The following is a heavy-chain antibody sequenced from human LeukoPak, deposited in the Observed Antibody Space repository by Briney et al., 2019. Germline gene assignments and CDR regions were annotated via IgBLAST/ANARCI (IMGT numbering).Heavy chain of an antibody. J-gene: IGHJ4*02. V-gene: IGHV3-53*01. CDR3: ARRQGLKYYFDY. Sequence: GGSLRLSCAASGFTVSSNYMSWVRQAPGKGLEWVSVIYSGGSTYYADSVKGRFTISRDNSKNTLYLQMSSLRAEDTAVYYCARRQGLKYYFDYWGQGTLVTVSP. CDR2: IYSGGST. CDR1: GFTVSSNY.